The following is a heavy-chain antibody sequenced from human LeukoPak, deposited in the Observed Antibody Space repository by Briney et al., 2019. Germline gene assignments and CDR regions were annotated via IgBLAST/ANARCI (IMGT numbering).Heavy chain of an antibody. CDR1: GGTFSSYA. CDR3: ASAISGSYYHYGMDV. V-gene: IGHV1-69*05. Sequence: ASVKVSCKASGGTFSSYAISWVRQAPGQGLEWMGGIIPIFGTANYAQKFQGRVTITTDESTSTAYMELSSLRSEDTAVYYCASAISGSYYHYGMDVWGQGTTVTVSS. D-gene: IGHD1-26*01. J-gene: IGHJ6*02. CDR2: IIPIFGTA.